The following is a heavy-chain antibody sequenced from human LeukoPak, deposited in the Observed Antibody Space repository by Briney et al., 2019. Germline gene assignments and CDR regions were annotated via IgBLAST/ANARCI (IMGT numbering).Heavy chain of an antibody. CDR3: VRGRWVPEYCSRTSCPNDAFDI. Sequence: SQTLSLTCTVSGGSGSSGSYYWTWIRQPPGRGLQWIGRMYTSGGSNYNPSLRSRVTISGDTSKNQFSLKLKSVTASDTAVYCVRGRWVPEYCSRTSCPNDAFDIWGQGTMVTVSS. V-gene: IGHV4-61*02. CDR2: MYTSGGS. CDR1: GGSGSSGSYY. D-gene: IGHD2-2*01. J-gene: IGHJ3*02.